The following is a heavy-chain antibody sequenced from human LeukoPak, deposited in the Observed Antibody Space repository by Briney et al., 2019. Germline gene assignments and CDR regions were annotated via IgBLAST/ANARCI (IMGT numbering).Heavy chain of an antibody. J-gene: IGHJ4*02. CDR2: IKQDGSEK. Sequence: GGSLRLSCAASGFTFSSYAMSWVRQAPGNGLEWVANIKQDGSEKYYVDSVKGRFTIYRDNAKNSLYLQMNSLRAEDTAVYYCARGRGVDYWGQGTLVTVSS. V-gene: IGHV3-7*01. CDR3: ARGRGVDY. CDR1: GFTFSSYA. D-gene: IGHD1-26*01.